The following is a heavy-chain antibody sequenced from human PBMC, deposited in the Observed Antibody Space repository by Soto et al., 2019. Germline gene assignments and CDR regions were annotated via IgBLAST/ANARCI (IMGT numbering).Heavy chain of an antibody. D-gene: IGHD3-10*01. J-gene: IGHJ4*02. CDR2: ISFDGTKK. Sequence: GGSLRLSCAASGFSFNTNAMHWVRQAPDKGLEWVAVISFDGTKKNYADSVKGRFTISRDNSKNTLYLQMNSLRAEDTAVYYCAKAYGSGTYYDKGDFDYWGQGSLVTVSS. CDR1: GFSFNTNA. V-gene: IGHV3-30*18. CDR3: AKAYGSGTYYDKGDFDY.